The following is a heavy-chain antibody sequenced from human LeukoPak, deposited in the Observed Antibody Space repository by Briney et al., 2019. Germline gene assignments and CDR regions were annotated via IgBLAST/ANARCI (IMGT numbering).Heavy chain of an antibody. CDR3: ARVSGYCSSTSCPPTLFDY. CDR1: DGSISSYY. V-gene: IGHV4-59*01. CDR2: IYYSGST. J-gene: IGHJ4*02. Sequence: SETLSLTCTVSDGSISSYYWSWIRQPPGKGLEWIGYIYYSGSTNYNPSLKSRVTISVDTSKNQFSLKLSSVTAADTAVYYCARVSGYCSSTSCPPTLFDYWGQGTLVTVSS. D-gene: IGHD2-2*01.